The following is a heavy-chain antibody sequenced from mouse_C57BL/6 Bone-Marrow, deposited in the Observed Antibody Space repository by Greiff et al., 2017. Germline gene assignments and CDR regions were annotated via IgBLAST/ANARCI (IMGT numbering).Heavy chain of an antibody. CDR1: GFTFSDAW. V-gene: IGHV6-6*01. J-gene: IGHJ2*01. Sequence: LQQSGGGLVQPGGSMKLSCAASGFTFSDAWMDWVRQSPEKGLEWVAEIRNKANNHATYYAESVKGRFTISRDDSKSSVYLQMNSLRAEDTGIYYCTRPSITTKGYYFDYWGQGTTLTVSS. CDR3: TRPSITTKGYYFDY. CDR2: IRNKANNHAT. D-gene: IGHD1-1*01.